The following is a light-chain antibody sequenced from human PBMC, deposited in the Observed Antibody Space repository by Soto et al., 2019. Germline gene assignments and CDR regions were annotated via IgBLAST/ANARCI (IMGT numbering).Light chain of an antibody. CDR2: EVS. CDR3: CSYAGSSTLDV. V-gene: IGLV2-23*02. CDR1: SSDVGSYNL. Sequence: QAVVTQPASVSGSPGQSITISCTGTSSDVGSYNLVSWYQQHPGKAPKLMIYEVSKRPSGVSNRFSGSKSGNTASLTISGLQAEDEADYYCCSYAGSSTLDVFGTGTKLTVL. J-gene: IGLJ1*01.